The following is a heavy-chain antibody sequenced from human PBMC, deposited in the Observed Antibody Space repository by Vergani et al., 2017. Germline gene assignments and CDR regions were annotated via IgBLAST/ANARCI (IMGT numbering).Heavy chain of an antibody. V-gene: IGHV5-51*01. D-gene: IGHD2-2*01. J-gene: IGHJ3*02. CDR2: IYPGDSDT. CDR1: GYSFTSYW. Sequence: EVPLVQSGAAVKKPGESLKISCTGSGYSFTSYWIGWVRQMPGKGLEWMGIIYPGDSDTRYSPSFQGQVTISADKSISTAYLQWSSLKASDTAMYYCARLVKYQLGVDAFDIWGQGTMVTVSS. CDR3: ARLVKYQLGVDAFDI.